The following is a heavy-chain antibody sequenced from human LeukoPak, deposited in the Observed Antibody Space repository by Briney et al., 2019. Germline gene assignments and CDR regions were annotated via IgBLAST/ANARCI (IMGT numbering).Heavy chain of an antibody. CDR2: INHSGIT. J-gene: IGHJ4*02. CDR3: ARGVGKKWEF. Sequence: SETLSLTCAVDVGSLSGYYWSWIRQPPGKGLEWIGEINHSGITNYNPSLKSRVTISIDTSNNNQFSLRVSSVTAADTAVYYWARGVGKKWEFGGQGTLVTVSS. CDR1: VGSLSGYY. V-gene: IGHV4-34*01. D-gene: IGHD1-26*01.